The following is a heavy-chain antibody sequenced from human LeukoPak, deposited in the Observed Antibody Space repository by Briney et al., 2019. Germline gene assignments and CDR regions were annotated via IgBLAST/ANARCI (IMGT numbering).Heavy chain of an antibody. D-gene: IGHD3-16*01. V-gene: IGHV3-30*04. Sequence: SGGSLRLSCAASGFTFSTYPMHWVRQAPGKGLEWVAVISYDGSNKYYADSVKGRFTISRDNSKNTLYLQMNSLRAEDTAVYYCARDRGGSYYFDYWGQGTLVTVSS. J-gene: IGHJ4*02. CDR3: ARDRGGSYYFDY. CDR2: ISYDGSNK. CDR1: GFTFSTYP.